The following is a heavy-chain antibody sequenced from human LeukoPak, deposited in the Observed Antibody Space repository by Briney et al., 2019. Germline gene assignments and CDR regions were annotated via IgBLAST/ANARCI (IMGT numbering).Heavy chain of an antibody. Sequence: SETLSLTCTVSGGSIISSLDYWGWVRQPPGKGLEWIGSINNGGNTYYNPSLESRVTISVDAFNNQFFLRLSSVTGADTAVYYCASNYYGTGSSCFDSWGQGTLVTVSS. D-gene: IGHD3-10*01. V-gene: IGHV4-39*01. CDR2: INNGGNT. J-gene: IGHJ4*02. CDR1: GGSIISSLDY. CDR3: ASNYYGTGSSCFDS.